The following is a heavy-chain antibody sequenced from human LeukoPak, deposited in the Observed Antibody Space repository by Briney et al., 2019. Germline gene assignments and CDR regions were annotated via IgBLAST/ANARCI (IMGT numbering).Heavy chain of an antibody. CDR2: ISSSSYI. D-gene: IGHD2-15*01. V-gene: IGHV3-21*01. CDR3: ARGPRTFLGAVVAATFVFDY. Sequence: PGGSLRLSCAASGFTFSSYSMNWVRQAPGKGLEWVSSISSSSYIYYADSVKGRFTISRDNAKNSLYLQMNSLRAEDTAVYYCARGPRTFLGAVVAATFVFDYWGQGTLVTVSS. CDR1: GFTFSSYS. J-gene: IGHJ4*02.